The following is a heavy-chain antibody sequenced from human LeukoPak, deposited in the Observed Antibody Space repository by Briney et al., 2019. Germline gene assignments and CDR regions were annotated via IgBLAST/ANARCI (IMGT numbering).Heavy chain of an antibody. V-gene: IGHV3-7*03. J-gene: IGHJ3*02. Sequence: PGGSLRLSCAASGFTFSSYWMSWVRQAPGKGLEWVANIKQHGSEKYYVDSVKGRFTISRDNAKNSLYLQMNSLRAEDTAVYYCARVGRRRSDAFDIWGQGTMVTASS. CDR1: GFTFSSYW. CDR2: IKQHGSEK. D-gene: IGHD4-17*01. CDR3: ARVGRRRSDAFDI.